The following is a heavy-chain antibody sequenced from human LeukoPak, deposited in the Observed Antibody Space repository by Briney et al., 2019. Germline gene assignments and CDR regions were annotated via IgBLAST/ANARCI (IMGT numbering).Heavy chain of an antibody. CDR1: GFTFSSYA. J-gene: IGHJ4*02. CDR3: AKQEYEYYDILTGYYFPDY. V-gene: IGHV3-23*01. CDR2: ISGSGGST. D-gene: IGHD3-9*01. Sequence: PGGSLRLSCAASGFTFSSYAMSWVRQAPGKGLEWVSAISGSGGSTHYADSVKGRFTISRDNSKNTPYLQMNSLRAEDTAVYYCAKQEYEYYDILTGYYFPDYWGQGTLVTVSS.